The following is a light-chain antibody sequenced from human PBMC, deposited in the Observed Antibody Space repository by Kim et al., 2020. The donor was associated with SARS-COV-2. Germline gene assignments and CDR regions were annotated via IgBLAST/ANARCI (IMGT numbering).Light chain of an antibody. CDR1: SGHRNYA. V-gene: IGLV4-69*01. J-gene: IGLJ3*02. Sequence: QLVLTQSPSASASLGASVKLTCTLSSGHRNYAIAWHQQRPEKGPRYLMKLNSDGSHSKGDGIPDRFSGSSSGAERYLTISSLQSEDEADYYCQTWGTGIRVFGGGTKLTVL. CDR2: LNSDGSH. CDR3: QTWGTGIRV.